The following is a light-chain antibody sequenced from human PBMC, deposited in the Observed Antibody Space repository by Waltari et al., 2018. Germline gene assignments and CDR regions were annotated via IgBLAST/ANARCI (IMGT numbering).Light chain of an antibody. J-gene: IGLJ2*01. V-gene: IGLV2-14*03. Sequence: QSALTQPASVSGSPGQSITIPCTGTSRDVGGYNCVHWYQHHPGKAPKLLVFDVSNRPSGASNRFSGSKSGNTASLTIAGLQAGDEADYYCSSKTSSSTVVFGGGTKLTVL. CDR3: SSKTSSSTVV. CDR2: DVS. CDR1: SRDVGGYNC.